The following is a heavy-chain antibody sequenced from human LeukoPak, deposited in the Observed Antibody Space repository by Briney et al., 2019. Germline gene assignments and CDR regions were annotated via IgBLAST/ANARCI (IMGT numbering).Heavy chain of an antibody. J-gene: IGHJ4*02. CDR3: AREGARLTLDY. V-gene: IGHV3-21*01. Sequence: GGSLRLSCAASGFTVSTDHMSWVRQAPGKGLEWVSSISSSSSYIYYADSVKGRFTISRDNAKNSLYLQMNSLRAEDTAVYYCAREGARLTLDYWGQGTLVTVSS. CDR2: ISSSSSYI. D-gene: IGHD3-16*01. CDR1: GFTVSTDH.